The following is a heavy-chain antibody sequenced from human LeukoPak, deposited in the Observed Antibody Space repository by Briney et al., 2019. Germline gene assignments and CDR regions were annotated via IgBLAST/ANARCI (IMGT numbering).Heavy chain of an antibody. J-gene: IGHJ3*02. CDR1: GFTFSSYS. D-gene: IGHD3-3*01. CDR3: ARDPFLEWFEAFDI. CDR2: ISSSSSFI. V-gene: IGHV3-21*01. Sequence: PGGSLRLSCAASGFTFSSYSMNWVRQAPGKGLEWVSSISSSSSFIYSADSVKGRFTISRDNAKNSLYLQMNSLRAEDTAVYYCARDPFLEWFEAFDIWGQGTMVTVSS.